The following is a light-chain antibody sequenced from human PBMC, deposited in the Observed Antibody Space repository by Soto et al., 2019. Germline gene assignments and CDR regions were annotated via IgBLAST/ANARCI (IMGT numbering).Light chain of an antibody. CDR1: SSDVGAYNY. CDR2: EVT. CDR3: CSYAGSVV. Sequence: QSALTQPPSASGSPGQSVTISCTGTSSDVGAYNYVSWYQRHPGKAPKLLIYEVTKRPSGVPDRFSGSKSGNTASLTISGLQAEDEADYYCCSYAGSVVFGGGTKLTVL. V-gene: IGLV2-8*01. J-gene: IGLJ2*01.